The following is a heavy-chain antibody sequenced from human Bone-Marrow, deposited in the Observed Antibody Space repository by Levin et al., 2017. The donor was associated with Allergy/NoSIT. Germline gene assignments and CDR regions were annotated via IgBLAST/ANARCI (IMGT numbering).Heavy chain of an antibody. CDR3: ARGPRGIRGVMSGMDV. J-gene: IGHJ6*02. CDR2: LYYSGSA. V-gene: IGHV4-59*01. D-gene: IGHD3-10*01. CDR1: GVSISSYY. Sequence: SCTVSGVSISSYYWSWIRQPPGKGLEWIGFLYYSGSANYNPSLKSRVAISVDTSKNQFSLNLTSVTAADTAVYYCARGPRGIRGVMSGMDVWGQGITVTVSS.